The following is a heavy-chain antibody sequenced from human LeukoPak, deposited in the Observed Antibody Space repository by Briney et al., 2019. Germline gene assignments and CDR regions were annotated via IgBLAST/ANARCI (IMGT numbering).Heavy chain of an antibody. V-gene: IGHV3-9*01. D-gene: IGHD3-10*01. Sequence: GGSLRLSCAASGFTFVDYAMHWVRQAPGKGLEWVSGISWNSGSIGYADSVKGRFTISRDNAKNSLYLQMNSLRAEDTALYYCAKDYYGSGSTLDYWGQGTLVTVSS. CDR1: GFTFVDYA. J-gene: IGHJ4*02. CDR3: AKDYYGSGSTLDY. CDR2: ISWNSGSI.